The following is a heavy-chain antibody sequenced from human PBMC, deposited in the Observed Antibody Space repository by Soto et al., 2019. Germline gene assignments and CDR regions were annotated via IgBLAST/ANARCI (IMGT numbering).Heavy chain of an antibody. CDR2: ISAYNGNT. Sequence: ASVKVSCKASGYTFTSYGISWVRQAPGQRLEWMGWISAYNGNTNYAQKLQGRVTMTTDTSTSTAYMELRSLRSDDTAVYYCARDYDFWSGYSSDYYYYMDVWGKGTTVTVSS. D-gene: IGHD3-3*01. CDR3: ARDYDFWSGYSSDYYYYMDV. J-gene: IGHJ6*03. CDR1: GYTFTSYG. V-gene: IGHV1-18*01.